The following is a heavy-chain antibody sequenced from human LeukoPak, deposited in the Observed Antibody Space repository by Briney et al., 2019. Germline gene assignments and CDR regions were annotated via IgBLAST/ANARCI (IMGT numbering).Heavy chain of an antibody. V-gene: IGHV3-7*01. CDR2: INQDGSEE. CDR3: VRDGGVSGYDLLDY. J-gene: IGHJ4*02. D-gene: IGHD5-12*01. CDR1: GFTFSNHW. Sequence: GGSLRLSCAASGFTFSNHWMSWVRQAPGKVMEWVAHINQDGSEEHYMDSVKARFIISRDNAKNSLSLQMDSLRAEDTAVYYCVRDGGVSGYDLLDYWGQGTLVTVSS.